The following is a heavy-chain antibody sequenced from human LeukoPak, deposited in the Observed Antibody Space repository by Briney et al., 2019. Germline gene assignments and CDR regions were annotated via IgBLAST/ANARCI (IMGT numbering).Heavy chain of an antibody. Sequence: ASVKVSCKASGYTFTSYDINWVRQATGQGLEWMGWISAYNGNTNYAQKLQGRVTMTTDTSTSTAYMELRSLRSDDTAVYYCARGPPYYYDSSGYYGYWGQGTLVTISS. J-gene: IGHJ4*02. V-gene: IGHV1-18*01. CDR3: ARGPPYYYDSSGYYGY. CDR1: GYTFTSYD. CDR2: ISAYNGNT. D-gene: IGHD3-22*01.